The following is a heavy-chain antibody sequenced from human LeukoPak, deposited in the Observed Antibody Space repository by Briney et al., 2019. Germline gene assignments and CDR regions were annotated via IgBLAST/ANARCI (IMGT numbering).Heavy chain of an antibody. Sequence: ASVKVSCKASGYMFTGHFLHWVRQAPGQGLEWMGWINPNSGGANYAQKFQGRVTMTGDTSISTAYMELTRLRSDDTAMYYCARDYDFWSGPSADYWGQGTLVTVSS. V-gene: IGHV1-2*02. CDR3: ARDYDFWSGPSADY. CDR1: GYMFTGHF. J-gene: IGHJ4*02. D-gene: IGHD3-3*01. CDR2: INPNSGGA.